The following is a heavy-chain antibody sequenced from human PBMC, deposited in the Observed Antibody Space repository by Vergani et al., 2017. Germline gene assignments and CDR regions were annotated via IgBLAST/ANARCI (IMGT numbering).Heavy chain of an antibody. J-gene: IGHJ5*01. Sequence: QVQLQQWGAGLLKPSETLSLSCSVYNGSLSGYYWNWVRQSPGQGLQWIGEISHTGGTNYNPSLQSRVTMSIDTSKNHFSLKLTSMTAADAAVYYCARGLGVGQCSRTNCYVDWFDPWVQGTLVTVSS. D-gene: IGHD2-2*01. CDR2: ISHTGGT. V-gene: IGHV4-34*01. CDR1: NGSLSGYY. CDR3: ARGLGVGQCSRTNCYVDWFDP.